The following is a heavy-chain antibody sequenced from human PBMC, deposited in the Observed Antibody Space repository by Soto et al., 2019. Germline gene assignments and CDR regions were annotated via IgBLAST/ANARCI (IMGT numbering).Heavy chain of an antibody. CDR3: AMSIVVVTALDY. J-gene: IGHJ4*02. V-gene: IGHV1-3*01. Sequence: ASVKVSCKASGYTFTSYAMHWVRQAPGQRLEWMGWINAGNGNTKYSQKFQGRVTITRDTSASTAYMELSSLRSEDTAVYYCAMSIVVVTALDYWGPGPLLTVSS. CDR1: GYTFTSYA. CDR2: INAGNGNT. D-gene: IGHD2-21*02.